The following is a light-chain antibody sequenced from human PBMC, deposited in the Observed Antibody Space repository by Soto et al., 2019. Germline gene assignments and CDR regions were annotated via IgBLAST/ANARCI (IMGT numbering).Light chain of an antibody. CDR1: SSDVGAYNL. Sequence: QSALTQPASVSGSPEQSITISCTGTSSDVGAYNLVSWYQQHPGKAPRLMIYEVSNRPSGVSNRFSGSKSGNTASLTISGLQAEDEADYYCSSYTSSSTLNYVFGTGTKLTVL. CDR2: EVS. J-gene: IGLJ1*01. CDR3: SSYTSSSTLNYV. V-gene: IGLV2-14*02.